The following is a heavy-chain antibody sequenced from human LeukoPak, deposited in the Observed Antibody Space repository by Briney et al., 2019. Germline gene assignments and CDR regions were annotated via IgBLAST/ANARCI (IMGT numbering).Heavy chain of an antibody. CDR1: GFTFSSYA. CDR2: ISSNGGST. Sequence: PGGSLRLSCAASGFTFSSYAMHWVRQAPGKGLEYVSAISSNGGSTYYANSVKGRFTISRDNSKNTLYLQMCSLRAEDMAVYYCARACHIGEVWDYFDYWGQGTRVTVSS. D-gene: IGHD3-16*01. V-gene: IGHV3-64*01. J-gene: IGHJ4*02. CDR3: ARACHIGEVWDYFDY.